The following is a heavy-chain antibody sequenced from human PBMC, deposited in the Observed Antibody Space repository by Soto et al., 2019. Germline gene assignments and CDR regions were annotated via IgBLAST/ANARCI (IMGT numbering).Heavy chain of an antibody. CDR3: ATSYDTGFDP. Sequence: QLQLMQSGGEARNPGDSVKVSCEASGYKFSSYAISWLRQAPGQGLEWMGLITPNSGYTNYAQKLQGRLILTTDIPSSTPYMELTSLTYDDTAMYYCATSYDTGFDPWGQGTLVSVS. CDR2: ITPNSGYT. J-gene: IGHJ5*02. V-gene: IGHV1-18*01. CDR1: GYKFSSYA. D-gene: IGHD3-9*01.